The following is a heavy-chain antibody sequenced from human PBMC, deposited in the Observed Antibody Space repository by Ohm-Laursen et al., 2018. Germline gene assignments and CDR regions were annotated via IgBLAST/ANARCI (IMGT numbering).Heavy chain of an antibody. CDR3: VKGPGGYRYGDY. CDR2: ISRSGDST. V-gene: IGHV3-23*01. D-gene: IGHD5-18*01. J-gene: IGHJ4*02. Sequence: SLRLSCAASGFTFSTCAMNWVRQAPGKGLEWVSAISRSGDSTYYADSAKGRFTISRDNSKNTLYLQMNSLRAEDTAVYSCVKGPGGYRYGDYWGQGTLVTVSS. CDR1: GFTFSTCA.